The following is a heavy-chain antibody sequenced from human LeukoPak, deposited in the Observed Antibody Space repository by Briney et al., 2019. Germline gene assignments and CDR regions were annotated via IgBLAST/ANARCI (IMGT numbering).Heavy chain of an antibody. D-gene: IGHD4-11*01. J-gene: IGHJ6*02. CDR3: AREITVRDYYYYGMDV. Sequence: SVKVSRKASGGTFSSYAISWVRQAPGQGLEWMGRIIPILGIANYAQKFQGRVTITADKSTSTAYMELSSLRSEDTAVYYCAREITVRDYYYYGMDVWGQGTTVTVSS. V-gene: IGHV1-69*04. CDR2: IIPILGIA. CDR1: GGTFSSYA.